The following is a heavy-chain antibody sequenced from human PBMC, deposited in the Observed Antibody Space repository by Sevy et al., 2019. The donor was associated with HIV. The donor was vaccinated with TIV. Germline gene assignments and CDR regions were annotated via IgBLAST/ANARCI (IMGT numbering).Heavy chain of an antibody. Sequence: GSQRLSCTASGFTFGDYCMSWVRQAPGKGLEWVAFLKSDVYGGTVDHAGSVRGRFVISRDDSKTIAYLQMNDLKTEDTGVYYCTRWKAAQSIFDYWGQGALVTVSS. CDR3: TRWKAAQSIFDY. J-gene: IGHJ4*02. D-gene: IGHD6-13*01. V-gene: IGHV3-49*04. CDR2: LKSDVYGGTV. CDR1: GFTFGDYC.